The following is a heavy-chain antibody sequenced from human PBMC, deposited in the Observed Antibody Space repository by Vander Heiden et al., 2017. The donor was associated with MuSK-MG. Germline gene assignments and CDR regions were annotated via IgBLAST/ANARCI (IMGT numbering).Heavy chain of an antibody. CDR2: ISYDGSNE. CDR1: GFTLSSYA. D-gene: IGHD5-18*01. V-gene: IGHV3-30*04. Sequence: QVQLVESGGGVVQPGRSLRLSCAATGFTLSSYAMHWVRQAPGKGLEWVAVISYDGSNEYYADSVKGRFTISRDNSKNTLYLQMKSLRAEDTAMYYCAIDTYGDSYGRWAVWGQGTLVTVYS. CDR3: AIDTYGDSYGRWAV. J-gene: IGHJ4*02.